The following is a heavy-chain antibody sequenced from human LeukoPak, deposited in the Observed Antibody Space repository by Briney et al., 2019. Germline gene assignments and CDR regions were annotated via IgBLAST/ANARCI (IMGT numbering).Heavy chain of an antibody. D-gene: IGHD1-26*01. Sequence: GASVKVSCKASGGTFSSYAISWVQQAPGQGLEWMGGIIPIFGTANYAQKFQGRVTITADESTSTAYMELSSLRSEDTAVYYCARPRYSGSYQGYYYYGMDVWGQGTTVTVSS. CDR1: GGTFSSYA. CDR3: ARPRYSGSYQGYYYYGMDV. CDR2: IIPIFGTA. J-gene: IGHJ6*02. V-gene: IGHV1-69*13.